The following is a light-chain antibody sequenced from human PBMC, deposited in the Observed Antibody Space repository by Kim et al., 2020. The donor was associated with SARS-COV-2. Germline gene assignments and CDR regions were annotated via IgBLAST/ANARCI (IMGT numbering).Light chain of an antibody. Sequence: RATINCKSSQSVLYSSNNKNYLAWYQQKPGQPPKLLIYWASTRESGVPDRFSGSGSGTDFTLTISSLQAEDVAVYYCQQYYSTPGSFGQGTKLEIK. CDR2: WAS. V-gene: IGKV4-1*01. CDR1: QSVLYSSNNKNY. J-gene: IGKJ2*03. CDR3: QQYYSTPGS.